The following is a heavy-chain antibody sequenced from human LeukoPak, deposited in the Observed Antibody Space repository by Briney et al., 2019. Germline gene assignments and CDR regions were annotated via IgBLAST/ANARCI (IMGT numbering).Heavy chain of an antibody. CDR3: ARGSSSWLNWFDP. CDR2: IYHSGST. J-gene: IGHJ5*02. V-gene: IGHV4-30-2*01. Sequence: SETLSLTCAVSGGSISSGGYSWSWIRQPPGKGLEWIGYIYHSGSTYYNPSLKSRVTISVDRSKNQFSLKLSSVTAADTAVYYCARGSSSWLNWFDPWGQGTLVTVSS. D-gene: IGHD6-13*01. CDR1: GGSISSGGYS.